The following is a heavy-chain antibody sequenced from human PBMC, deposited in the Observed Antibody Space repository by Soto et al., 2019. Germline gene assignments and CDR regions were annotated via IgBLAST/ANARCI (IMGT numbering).Heavy chain of an antibody. CDR3: ARRSYGGSPLFDY. CDR2: IYPGDSDT. J-gene: IGHJ4*02. Sequence: ESLKISFKGSGYSCTSYWIGWVRQIPGKGLEWMGIIYPGDSDTRYSPSFQGQVTISADKSISTAYLQWSSLKASDTAMYYCARRSYGGSPLFDYWGQGTLVTVSS. D-gene: IGHD5-18*01. V-gene: IGHV5-51*01. CDR1: GYSCTSYW.